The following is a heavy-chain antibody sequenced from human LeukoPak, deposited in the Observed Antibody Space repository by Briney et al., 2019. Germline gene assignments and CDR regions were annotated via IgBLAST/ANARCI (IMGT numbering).Heavy chain of an antibody. Sequence: GESLKISCKGSGYTFTNHWIAWVRQMPGKGLEWMGIIYPADSDTGYSPSFQGQVTISADKSVRTAYLQWSSLKASDTAMYYCAFGASNWDQFDYWGQGTLVTVSS. D-gene: IGHD7-27*01. J-gene: IGHJ4*02. CDR1: GYTFTNHW. CDR2: IYPADSDT. CDR3: AFGASNWDQFDY. V-gene: IGHV5-51*01.